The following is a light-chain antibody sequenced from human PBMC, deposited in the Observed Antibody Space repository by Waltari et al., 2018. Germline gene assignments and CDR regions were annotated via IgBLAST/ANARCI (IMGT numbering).Light chain of an antibody. CDR2: KVS. J-gene: IGKJ1*01. Sequence: DVVLTQSPLSLPVTLGQPASISGSSSQSLVHSDGNIYLNWFQQRPGQSPRRLIYKVSNRDSGVPDRFSGSGSGTDFTLKISRVEAEDVGVYYCMQGTHWPPWTFGQGTKVEIK. V-gene: IGKV2-30*02. CDR3: MQGTHWPPWT. CDR1: QSLVHSDGNIY.